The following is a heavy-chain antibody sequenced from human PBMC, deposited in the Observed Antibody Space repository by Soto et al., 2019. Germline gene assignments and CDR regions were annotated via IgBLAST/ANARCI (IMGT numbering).Heavy chain of an antibody. CDR1: GGSISSSSYY. V-gene: IGHV4-39*01. J-gene: IGHJ4*02. Sequence: SETLSLTCTVSGGSISSSSYYWGWIRQPPGKGLEWIGSIYYSGSTYYNPSLKSRVTISVDTSKNQFSLKLSSVTAADTAVYYCARPNYDILTGYFDYWGQGTLVTVSS. D-gene: IGHD3-9*01. CDR2: IYYSGST. CDR3: ARPNYDILTGYFDY.